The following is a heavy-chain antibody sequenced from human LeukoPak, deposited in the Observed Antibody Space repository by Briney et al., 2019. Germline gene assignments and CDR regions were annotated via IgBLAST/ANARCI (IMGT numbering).Heavy chain of an antibody. CDR3: ARDNYYAVDY. V-gene: IGHV3-74*01. J-gene: IGHJ4*02. D-gene: IGHD2-2*01. Sequence: PGGSLRLSCAASGFTFSSSWMHWVRQAPGEGLVWVSRINSDGSTIYADSVKGRFTISRDNAKNTLYLQMNSLRAEDTAVYYCARDNYYAVDYWGQGTLVTVSS. CDR1: GFTFSSSW. CDR2: INSDGST.